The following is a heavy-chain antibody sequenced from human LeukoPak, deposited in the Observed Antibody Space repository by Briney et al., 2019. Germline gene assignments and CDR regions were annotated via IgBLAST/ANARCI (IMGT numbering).Heavy chain of an antibody. CDR2: ITGSGDST. CDR3: AKADYYDSSLDAFDI. D-gene: IGHD3-22*01. Sequence: GGTLSLSCAASGFTFSSFAMTWVRQAPGKGLEWVSGITGSGDSTYYADSVKGRFTLSRDNSKNRLYLQMNSLRAEDTAIYYCAKADYYDSSLDAFDIWGQGTMVTVSS. J-gene: IGHJ3*02. V-gene: IGHV3-23*01. CDR1: GFTFSSFA.